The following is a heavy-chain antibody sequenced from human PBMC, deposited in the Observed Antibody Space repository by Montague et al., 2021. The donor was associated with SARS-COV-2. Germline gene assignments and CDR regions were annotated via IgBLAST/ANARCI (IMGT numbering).Heavy chain of an antibody. CDR2: IHHGGSI. Sequence: SETLSLTCAVHGGSFSTYSWNWIRQPPGKGLEWIGDIHHGGSINYNPFLKSRVTMSVDTSKNQFSLKLNSVAAADTAVYYCARLGDGVIPPAVLGVVWYYPYYYMDVWGEGTTVTVSS. V-gene: IGHV4-34*01. CDR3: ARLGDGVIPPAVLGVVWYYPYYYMDV. CDR1: GGSFSTYS. J-gene: IGHJ6*03. D-gene: IGHD3-10*02.